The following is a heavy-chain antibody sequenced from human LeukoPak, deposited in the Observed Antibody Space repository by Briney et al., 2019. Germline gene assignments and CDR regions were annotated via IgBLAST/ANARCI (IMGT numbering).Heavy chain of an antibody. CDR1: GFTFSSYW. J-gene: IGHJ6*02. CDR3: ARGASGMDV. V-gene: IGHV3-74*03. CDR2: IKNDGSSP. Sequence: PGGSLRLSCAASGFTFSSYWMHWVRQAPGKGLVWVSRIKNDGSSPTYADSVKGRFTISRDNAKNTLDLQMNSLRAEDTAVYYCARGASGMDVWGQGSTVTVSS.